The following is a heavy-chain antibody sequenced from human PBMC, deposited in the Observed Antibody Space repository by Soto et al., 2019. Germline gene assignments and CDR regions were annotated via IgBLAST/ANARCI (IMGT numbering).Heavy chain of an antibody. D-gene: IGHD6-6*01. CDR1: GFIFSGSW. CDR2: INVDGRET. J-gene: IGHJ4*02. CDR3: ASVPRLLDY. Sequence: GGSLRLSCAASGFIFSGSWMNWVRQAPGKGLEWVAYINVDGRETNYVDSVKGRFTISRDNAKNSLYLQMNSLRAEDTAVYYCASVPRLLDYWGQGALVTVS. V-gene: IGHV3-7*01.